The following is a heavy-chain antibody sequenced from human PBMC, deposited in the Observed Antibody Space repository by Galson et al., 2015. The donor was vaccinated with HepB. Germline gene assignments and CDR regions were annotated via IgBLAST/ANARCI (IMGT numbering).Heavy chain of an antibody. Sequence: SETLSLTCTVSGGSISSSSYYWGWIRQPPGKGLEWIGSIYYSGSTYYNPSLKSRVTISVDTSKNQFSLKLSSVTAADTAVYYCAREGHCSGTSCYIWEDAFDIWGQGTMVTVSS. CDR2: IYYSGST. CDR3: AREGHCSGTSCYIWEDAFDI. V-gene: IGHV4-39*07. J-gene: IGHJ3*02. CDR1: GGSISSSSYY. D-gene: IGHD2-2*02.